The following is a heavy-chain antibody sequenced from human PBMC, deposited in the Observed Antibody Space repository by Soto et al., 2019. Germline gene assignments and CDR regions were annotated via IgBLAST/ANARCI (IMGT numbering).Heavy chain of an antibody. J-gene: IGHJ3*02. Sequence: QLQLQESGPGLVKPSETLSLTCTVSGGSFTGPSSYWVWIRRSPGKGWEGLGNVFYNGSTNCNPSLKSRVTISVDTSKNQFSLKLSSVTAADTALYYCAREFKAVAGFDAFDIWGQGTMVTVSS. V-gene: IGHV4-39*01. CDR3: AREFKAVAGFDAFDI. D-gene: IGHD6-19*01. CDR2: VFYNGST. CDR1: GGSFTGPSSY.